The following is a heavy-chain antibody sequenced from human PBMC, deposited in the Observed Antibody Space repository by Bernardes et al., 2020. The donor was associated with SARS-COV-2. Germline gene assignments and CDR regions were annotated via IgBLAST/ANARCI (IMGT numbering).Heavy chain of an antibody. V-gene: IGHV3-74*03. D-gene: IGHD6-6*01. CDR3: VTLGQLVLYASDV. CDR1: GFPFPNSW. Sequence: GGSLILSCVASGFPFPNSWMNWVRQSPGPGLVWVSRISGDGSVASYADSVRGRFTMSRDNSRNTVYLHMTSLRADDTAMYYCVTLGQLVLYASDVWGQGTMVSVSS. J-gene: IGHJ3*01. CDR2: ISGDGSVA.